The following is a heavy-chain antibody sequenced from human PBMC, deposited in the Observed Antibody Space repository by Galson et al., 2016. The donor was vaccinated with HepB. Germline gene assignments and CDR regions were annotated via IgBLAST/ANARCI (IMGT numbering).Heavy chain of an antibody. CDR3: AKDRWVAVAVLLEY. V-gene: IGHV3-23*01. CDR1: GFTFGAYG. D-gene: IGHD6-19*01. CDR2: ISGSGGPK. J-gene: IGHJ4*02. Sequence: LRLSCAASGFTFGAYGMSWVRLAPGKGLEWVSSISGSGGPKYADSVKGRFTVSRDNSKNTLYLQMNSLGAEDTAVYYCAKDRWVAVAVLLEYWGQGTPVTVSA.